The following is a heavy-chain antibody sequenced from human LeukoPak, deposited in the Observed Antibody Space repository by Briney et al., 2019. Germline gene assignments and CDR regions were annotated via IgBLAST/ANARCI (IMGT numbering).Heavy chain of an antibody. J-gene: IGHJ3*02. CDR3: ARLDDYVWGSYRYPDAFDI. CDR1: GGTFSSYA. CDR2: IIPIFGTA. V-gene: IGHV1-69*05. D-gene: IGHD3-16*02. Sequence: SVKVSCKASGGTFSSYAISWVRQAPGQGLEWMGRIIPIFGTANYAQKFQGRVTITTDESTSTAYMELSSLRSEDTAVYYCARLDDYVWGSYRYPDAFDIWGQGTMVTV.